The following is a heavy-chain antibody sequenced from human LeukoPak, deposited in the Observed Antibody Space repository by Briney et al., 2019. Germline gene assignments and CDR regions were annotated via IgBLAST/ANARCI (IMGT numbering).Heavy chain of an antibody. Sequence: SETLSLTCTVSGGSISGYYWSWIRQPPGKGLEWIGYIYYSGTTNYNPSLKSRVTISVDTSKNQFSLRLTSVTAADTAVYYCTRGYYDSSGYSNPFDYWGQGTLVTVSS. D-gene: IGHD3-22*01. CDR3: TRGYYDSSGYSNPFDY. CDR2: IYYSGTT. V-gene: IGHV4-59*01. CDR1: GGSISGYY. J-gene: IGHJ4*02.